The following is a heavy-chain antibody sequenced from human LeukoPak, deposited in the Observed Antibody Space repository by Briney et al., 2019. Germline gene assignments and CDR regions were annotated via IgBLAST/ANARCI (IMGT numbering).Heavy chain of an antibody. V-gene: IGHV3-64*01. Sequence: GGSLRLSCAASGFTFSSYAMHWVRQAPGKGLEYVSAISSNGGSTYYANSVKGRFTISRDNSKNTLYLQMGSLRADDTAVYYCATESVEMATVPLGYWGQGTLVTVSS. D-gene: IGHD5-24*01. CDR2: ISSNGGST. J-gene: IGHJ4*02. CDR3: ATESVEMATVPLGY. CDR1: GFTFSSYA.